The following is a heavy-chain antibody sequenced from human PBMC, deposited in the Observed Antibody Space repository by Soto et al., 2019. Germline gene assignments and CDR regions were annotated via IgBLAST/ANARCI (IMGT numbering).Heavy chain of an antibody. CDR1: GGSVSNASFY. CDR3: VRVLDSSWYADL. J-gene: IGHJ2*01. Sequence: QVQLQESGPGLVKPSETLSLTCSVSGGSVSNASFYWTWIRQAPGTGLEYIGYIFYTGVTNYNPSLSSRVTISLAPSKNHVSLKLNSMTAADTAVYYCVRVLDSSWYADLWGRGTLVTVSS. V-gene: IGHV4-61*03. D-gene: IGHD3-22*01. CDR2: IFYTGVT.